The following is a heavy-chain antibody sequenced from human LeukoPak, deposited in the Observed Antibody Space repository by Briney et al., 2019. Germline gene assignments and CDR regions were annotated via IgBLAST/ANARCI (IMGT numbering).Heavy chain of an antibody. V-gene: IGHV4-34*01. Sequence: SETLSLTCAVYGGSFSGYYWSWIRQPPGKGLEWFGEINHSGSTNDHPSLKSRVTISVDTSKNQFSLKLSSVAAADTAIYYCARGLRTLIAARPSAFDIWGQGTMVTVSS. J-gene: IGHJ3*02. D-gene: IGHD6-6*01. CDR2: INHSGST. CDR1: GGSFSGYY. CDR3: ARGLRTLIAARPSAFDI.